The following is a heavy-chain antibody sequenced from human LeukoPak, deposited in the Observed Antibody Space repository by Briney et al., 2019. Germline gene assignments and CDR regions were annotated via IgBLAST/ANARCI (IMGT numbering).Heavy chain of an antibody. V-gene: IGHV3-48*03. CDR2: IGSSGGTI. CDR3: ARDNRYSGSDLEDY. D-gene: IGHD1-26*01. Sequence: QPGGSLRLSCAASGFTFSSYEMNWVRQAPGKGLEWVSHIGSSGGTIYYADSVKGRFTISRHNSKNTLYLQMNSLRAEDTAVYYCARDNRYSGSDLEDYWGQGTLVTVSS. J-gene: IGHJ4*02. CDR1: GFTFSSYE.